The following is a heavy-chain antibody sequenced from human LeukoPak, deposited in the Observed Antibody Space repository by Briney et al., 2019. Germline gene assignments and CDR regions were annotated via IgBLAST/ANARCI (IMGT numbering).Heavy chain of an antibody. D-gene: IGHD3-22*01. J-gene: IGHJ4*02. CDR3: ARLRMIVAY. Sequence: PETLSLTCTVSGGSISSSSYYWGWIRQPPGKGLEWIGSIYYSGSTYYNPSLKSRVTISVDTSKNQFSLKLSSVTTADTAVYYCARLRMIVAYWGQGTLVTVSS. CDR2: IYYSGST. V-gene: IGHV4-39*01. CDR1: GGSISSSSYY.